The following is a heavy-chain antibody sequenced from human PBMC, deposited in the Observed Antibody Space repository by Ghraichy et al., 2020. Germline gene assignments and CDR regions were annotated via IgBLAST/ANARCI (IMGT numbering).Heavy chain of an antibody. CDR3: ARFGVIGYYYDSSGYYYPSYWYFDL. CDR2: IYTSGST. J-gene: IGHJ2*01. D-gene: IGHD3-22*01. CDR1: GGSISSYY. Sequence: SQTLSLTCTVSGGSISSYYWSWIRQPAGKGLEWIGRIYTSGSTNYNPSLKSRVTMSVDTSKNQFSLKLSSVTAADTAVYYCARFGVIGYYYDSSGYYYPSYWYFDLWGRGTLVTVSS. V-gene: IGHV4-4*07.